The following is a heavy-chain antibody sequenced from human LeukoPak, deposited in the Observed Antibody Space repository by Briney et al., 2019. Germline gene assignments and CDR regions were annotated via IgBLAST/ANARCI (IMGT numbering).Heavy chain of an antibody. Sequence: GGSLRLSCAASGFTFSSYAMSWDRQAPGKGLEWVSAISGSGGSTYYADSVKGRFTISRDNSKNTLYLQMNSLRAEDTAVYYCAKDPRITMIVVDPYFDYWGQGALVTVSS. J-gene: IGHJ4*02. D-gene: IGHD3-22*01. CDR2: ISGSGGST. CDR3: AKDPRITMIVVDPYFDY. CDR1: GFTFSSYA. V-gene: IGHV3-23*01.